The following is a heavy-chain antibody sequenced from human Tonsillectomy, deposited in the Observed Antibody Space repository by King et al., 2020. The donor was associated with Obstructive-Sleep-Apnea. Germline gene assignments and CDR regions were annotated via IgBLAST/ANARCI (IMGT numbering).Heavy chain of an antibody. D-gene: IGHD3-10*01. CDR3: ARDDGEVLAGGYFDY. CDR2: IYYSGST. CDR1: GGSISSSSYY. J-gene: IGHJ4*02. Sequence: QLQESGPGLVKPSETLSLTCNVSGGSISSSSYYWGWIRQPPGKGLEWIASIYYSGSTSYNPSLKSRVTISVDTSKNQFSLKLTSVTAADTAVYYCARDDGEVLAGGYFDYWGQGTLVTVSS. V-gene: IGHV4-39*07.